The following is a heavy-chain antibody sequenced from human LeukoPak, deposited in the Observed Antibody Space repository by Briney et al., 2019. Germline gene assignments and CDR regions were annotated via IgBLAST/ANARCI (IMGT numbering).Heavy chain of an antibody. Sequence: SETLSLTCAVYGGSFSGYYWSWIRQPPGKGLEWIGEINHSGSTNYNPSLRSRVTISVDTSKNQFSLKLSSVTAADTAVYYCARQGYYYDSSGYTPHYYYYYGMDVWGQGTTVTVSS. CDR3: ARQGYYYDSSGYTPHYYYYYGMDV. D-gene: IGHD3-22*01. CDR2: INHSGST. V-gene: IGHV4-34*01. CDR1: GGSFSGYY. J-gene: IGHJ6*02.